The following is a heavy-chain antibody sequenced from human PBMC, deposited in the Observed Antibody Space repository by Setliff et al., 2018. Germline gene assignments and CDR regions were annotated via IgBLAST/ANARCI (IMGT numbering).Heavy chain of an antibody. J-gene: IGHJ4*02. CDR3: ARAHSSTLSVHDY. Sequence: HPGGSLRLSCAASGFTFSSYAITWVRQAPGKGLEWVSMISGSAQTTYYADSVKGRFTISRDNAKNTLYLQMNSLRAEDTAVYYCARAHSSTLSVHDYWGQGTLVTVSS. D-gene: IGHD2-2*01. CDR2: ISGSAQTT. CDR1: GFTFSSYA. V-gene: IGHV3-23*01.